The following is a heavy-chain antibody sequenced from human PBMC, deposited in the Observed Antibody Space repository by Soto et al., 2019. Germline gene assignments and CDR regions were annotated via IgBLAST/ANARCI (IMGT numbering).Heavy chain of an antibody. D-gene: IGHD1-1*01. CDR2: IWYDGSNK. J-gene: IGHJ6*02. CDR3: AREDSEGTDYYYGMDV. V-gene: IGHV3-33*01. CDR1: VFTFSSYG. Sequence: PGGSLRLSCAASVFTFSSYGMHWVRQAPGKGLEWVAFIWYDGSNKYYGDSVKGRFNISRDNSKNTLYLQMNSLRAEDTAVYYCAREDSEGTDYYYGMDVWGQGTTVTVCS.